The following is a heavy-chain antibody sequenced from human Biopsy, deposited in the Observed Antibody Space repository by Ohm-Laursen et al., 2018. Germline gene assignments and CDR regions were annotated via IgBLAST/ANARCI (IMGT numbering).Heavy chain of an antibody. CDR2: MNPDSGRA. CDR1: GGTFIGFD. D-gene: IGHD2-8*01. CDR3: ALGGVLGSQMVYVKSGMDV. Sequence: ASVKVSCKVTGGTFIGFDINWVRQVPGQGLEWMGWMNPDSGRANWAAKFQGRLSMTRITSVSTAFMELTSLRSEDTAVYYCALGGVLGSQMVYVKSGMDVWGQGTTVTVSS. J-gene: IGHJ6*01. V-gene: IGHV1-8*01.